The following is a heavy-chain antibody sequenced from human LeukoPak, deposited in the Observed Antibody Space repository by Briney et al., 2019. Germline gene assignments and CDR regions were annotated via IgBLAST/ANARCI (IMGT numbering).Heavy chain of an antibody. Sequence: SETLSLTCTVSGGSISNYHWNWIRQPPGKGLEWIGYINYSGSTNYNPSLKSRVTISVDTSKNQFSLQLSSMTAADTAVYYCARGWGYFDYWGQGTLVTVSS. CDR2: INYSGST. CDR3: ARGWGYFDY. CDR1: GGSISNYH. D-gene: IGHD7-27*01. J-gene: IGHJ4*02. V-gene: IGHV4-59*01.